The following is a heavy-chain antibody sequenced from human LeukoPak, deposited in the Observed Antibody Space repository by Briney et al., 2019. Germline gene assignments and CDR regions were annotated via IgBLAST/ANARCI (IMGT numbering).Heavy chain of an antibody. D-gene: IGHD1-1*01. CDR1: GGSISSGGYY. CDR2: IYYSGST. V-gene: IGHV4-31*03. J-gene: IGHJ4*02. CDR3: ATSVGTSYGFFDY. Sequence: SETLSLTCTVSGGSISSGGYYWSWIRQHPGKGLEWIGYIYYSGSTYYNPSLKSRVTISVDTSKNQFSLKLSSVTAADTAVYYCATSVGTSYGFFDYWGQGTLVTVSS.